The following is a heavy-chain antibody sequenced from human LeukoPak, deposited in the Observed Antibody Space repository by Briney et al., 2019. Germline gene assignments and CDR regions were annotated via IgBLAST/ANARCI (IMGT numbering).Heavy chain of an antibody. CDR2: ISGSGGST. J-gene: IGHJ4*02. V-gene: IGHV3-23*01. Sequence: PGGSLRLSCAASGFTVSTNYMSWVRQAPGKGLEWVSAISGSGGSTYYADSVKGRFTISRDNSKNTLYLQMNSLRAEDTAVYYCAKDIARIAARTDFDYWGQGTLVTVSS. D-gene: IGHD6-6*01. CDR3: AKDIARIAARTDFDY. CDR1: GFTVSTNY.